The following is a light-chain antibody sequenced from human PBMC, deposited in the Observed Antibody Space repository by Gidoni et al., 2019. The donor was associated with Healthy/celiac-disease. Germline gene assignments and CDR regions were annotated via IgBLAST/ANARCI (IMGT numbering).Light chain of an antibody. CDR3: QQYDNLPVT. CDR1: QDISNY. V-gene: IGKV1-33*01. J-gene: IGKJ4*01. CDR2: DAS. Sequence: DIQMTQSPSSLSASVGDRVTITCQASQDISNYLNWYQQKPGKAPKLLIYDASNLETGVPSRFSGSGSGTDFTFTISSLQPEAIETYYCQQYDNLPVTFGGGTKVEIK.